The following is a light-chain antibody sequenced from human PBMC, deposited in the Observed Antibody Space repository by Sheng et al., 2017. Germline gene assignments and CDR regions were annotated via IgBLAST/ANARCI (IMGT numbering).Light chain of an antibody. J-gene: IGKJ1*01. CDR3: QKYNSAPWT. CDR1: QSVSSY. CDR2: DAS. V-gene: IGKV3D-15*01. Sequence: ERVMTQSPATLSVSPGESATLSCRASQSVSSYLAWYQQKPGQAPRLLIYDASNRATGIPARFSGSGSGTDFTLTISSLQPEDVATYYCQKYNSAPWTFGQGTKVEIK.